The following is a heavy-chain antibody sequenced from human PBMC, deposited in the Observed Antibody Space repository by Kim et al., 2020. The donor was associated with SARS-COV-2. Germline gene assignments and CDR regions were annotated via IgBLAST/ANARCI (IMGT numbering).Heavy chain of an antibody. CDR1: GYTFTSYA. D-gene: IGHD2-2*01. CDR2: INPGNGNT. Sequence: ASVKVSCKASGYTFTSYAMHWVRQAPGQRLEWMGWINPGNGNTKYSQKFQGRVTITRDTSASTAYMEMSSLRFEDTAVYHCARGRYCSSTSCTPLFEYWGQGTLVTVSS. V-gene: IGHV1-3*01. CDR3: ARGRYCSSTSCTPLFEY. J-gene: IGHJ4*02.